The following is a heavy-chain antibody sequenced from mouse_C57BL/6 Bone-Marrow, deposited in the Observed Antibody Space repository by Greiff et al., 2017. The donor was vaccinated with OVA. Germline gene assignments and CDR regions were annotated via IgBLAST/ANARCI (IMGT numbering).Heavy chain of an antibody. V-gene: IGHV1-55*01. CDR3: ASDYYGSSPYAMDY. Sequence: VQLQQPGAELVKPGASVKMSCKASGYTFTSYWITWVKQRPGQGLEWIGDIYPGSGSTNYNEKFKSKATLTVDTSSSTAFMQLSSLTSVDSAVYYCASDYYGSSPYAMDYWGQGTSVTVSS. CDR2: IYPGSGST. CDR1: GYTFTSYW. D-gene: IGHD1-1*01. J-gene: IGHJ4*01.